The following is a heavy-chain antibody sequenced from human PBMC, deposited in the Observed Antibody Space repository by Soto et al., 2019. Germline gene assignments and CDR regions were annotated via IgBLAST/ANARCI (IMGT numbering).Heavy chain of an antibody. CDR3: ARPAARIFGY. CDR2: ISYDGSNK. V-gene: IGHV3-30*03. Sequence: GGSLRLSCAASGFTFSSYGMHWVRQAPGKGLEWVAVISYDGSNKYYADSVKGRFTISRDNSKNTLYLQMDSLRAEDTAVYYCARPAARIFGYWGQGT. CDR1: GFTFSSYG. D-gene: IGHD6-6*01. J-gene: IGHJ4*02.